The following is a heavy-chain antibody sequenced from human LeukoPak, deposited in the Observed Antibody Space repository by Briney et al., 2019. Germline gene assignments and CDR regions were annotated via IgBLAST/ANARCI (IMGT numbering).Heavy chain of an antibody. J-gene: IGHJ5*02. CDR1: GDSVSSNNAA. D-gene: IGHD3-22*01. Sequence: SQTLSLTCAISGDSVSSNNAAWNWIRQSPSRGLEWLGRTYYRSKWYNDYAVSVKSRITINPDTSKNQFSLQRNSVTPEDTAVYYCARGLYDSSGYLNWFDPWGQGTLVTVSS. CDR2: TYYRSKWYN. V-gene: IGHV6-1*01. CDR3: ARGLYDSSGYLNWFDP.